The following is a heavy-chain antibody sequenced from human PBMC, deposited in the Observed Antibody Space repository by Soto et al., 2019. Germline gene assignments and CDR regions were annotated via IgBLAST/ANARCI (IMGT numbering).Heavy chain of an antibody. Sequence: PSETLSLTCTVSGGSISSYYWSWIRQPPGKGLEWIGYIYYSGSTNYNPSLKSRVTISVDTSKNQFSLKLSSVTAADTAVYYCARHIVVVTALDAFDIWGQGTMVTVSS. CDR1: GGSISSYY. CDR2: IYYSGST. V-gene: IGHV4-59*01. D-gene: IGHD2-21*02. J-gene: IGHJ3*02. CDR3: ARHIVVVTALDAFDI.